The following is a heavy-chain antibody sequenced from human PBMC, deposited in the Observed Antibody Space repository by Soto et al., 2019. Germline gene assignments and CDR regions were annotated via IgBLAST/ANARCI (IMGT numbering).Heavy chain of an antibody. CDR1: GGPINNYY. J-gene: IGHJ6*02. CDR3: AFGEESRYYYYGMDV. D-gene: IGHD3-10*01. CDR2: MGYSGYT. V-gene: IGHV4-59*12. Sequence: SETLSLTCTISGGPINNYYCSWFRQPPGKGLEWIGYMGYSGYTSYNPSLRSRVTISLDTSRNQFSLKMTSVTAEDTAVYYCAFGEESRYYYYGMDVWGQGTTVTVSS.